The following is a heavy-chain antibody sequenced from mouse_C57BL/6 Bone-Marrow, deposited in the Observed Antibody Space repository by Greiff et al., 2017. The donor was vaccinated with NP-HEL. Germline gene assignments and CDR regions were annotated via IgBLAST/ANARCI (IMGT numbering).Heavy chain of an antibody. Sequence: EVMLVESGRGLVQPGGSLKLSCAASGFTFSDYYMYWVRQTPEKRLEWVAYISNGGGSTYYPDTVKGRFTISRDNAKNTLYLQMSRLKSEDTAMYYCARHSNYVLYYAMDYWGQGTSVTVSS. D-gene: IGHD2-5*01. CDR3: ARHSNYVLYYAMDY. CDR2: ISNGGGST. CDR1: GFTFSDYY. V-gene: IGHV5-12*01. J-gene: IGHJ4*01.